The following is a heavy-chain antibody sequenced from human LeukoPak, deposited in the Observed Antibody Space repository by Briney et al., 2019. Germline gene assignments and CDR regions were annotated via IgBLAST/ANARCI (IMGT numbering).Heavy chain of an antibody. Sequence: SETLSLTCTVYGGSFSGYYWSWIRQPPGKGLEWIGEINHGGSTNYNPSLKSRVTISVDTSKNQFSLKLSSVTAADTAVYYCESARYSYGTYFDYWGQGTLVTVSS. J-gene: IGHJ4*02. CDR1: GGSFSGYY. V-gene: IGHV4-34*01. CDR3: ESARYSYGTYFDY. D-gene: IGHD5-18*01. CDR2: INHGGST.